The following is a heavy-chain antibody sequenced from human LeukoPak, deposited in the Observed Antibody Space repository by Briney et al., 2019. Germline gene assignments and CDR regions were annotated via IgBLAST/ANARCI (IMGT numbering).Heavy chain of an antibody. J-gene: IGHJ4*02. CDR1: GFTFSSYW. CDR2: IQQDGSEK. V-gene: IGHV3-7*01. D-gene: IGHD6-19*01. CDR3: ARERVAGRNPVVY. Sequence: GGSLRLSCAASGFTFSSYWMSWVRQAPGKGLEWVANIQQDGSEKYYVDSVKGRFTISRDNAKNSLYLQMNSLRAEDTAVYYCARERVAGRNPVVYWGQGTLVTVSS.